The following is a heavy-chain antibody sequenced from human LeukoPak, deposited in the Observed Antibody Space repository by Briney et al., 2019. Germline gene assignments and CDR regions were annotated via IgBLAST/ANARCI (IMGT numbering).Heavy chain of an antibody. D-gene: IGHD2-2*01. J-gene: IGHJ5*02. V-gene: IGHV1-2*02. CDR3: ARGVVPAASPGNWFDP. CDR1: GYTFTGYY. Sequence: ASVKVSCKASGYTFTGYYMHWVRQAPGQGLEWMGWINPNSGGTNYAQKFQGRVTVTRDTSISTAYMELSRLRSDDTAVYYCARGVVPAASPGNWFDPWGQGTLVTVSS. CDR2: INPNSGGT.